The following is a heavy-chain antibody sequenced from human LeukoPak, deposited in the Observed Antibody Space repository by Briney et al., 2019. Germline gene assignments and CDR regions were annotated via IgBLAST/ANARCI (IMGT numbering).Heavy chain of an antibody. V-gene: IGHV1-69*05. D-gene: IGHD1-26*01. Sequence: SVKVSCKASGGTFSSYVISWVRQAAGQGLEWMGGIIPIFGTANYAQKFQGRVTITTDESPSTAYMELSSLRSEDTAVYYCARSSGATYYYYYYMDVWGKGTTVTVSS. J-gene: IGHJ6*03. CDR1: GGTFSSYV. CDR2: IIPIFGTA. CDR3: ARSSGATYYYYYYMDV.